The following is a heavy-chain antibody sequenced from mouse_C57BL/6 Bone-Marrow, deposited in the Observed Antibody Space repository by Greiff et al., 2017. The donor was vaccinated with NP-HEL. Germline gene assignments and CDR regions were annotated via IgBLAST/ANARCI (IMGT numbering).Heavy chain of an antibody. V-gene: IGHV1-42*01. CDR3: ARRGFYYGSSYGYFDV. J-gene: IGHJ1*03. D-gene: IGHD1-1*01. CDR2: ISPSTGGT. CDR1: GYSFTGYS. Sequence: VQLQQSGRELVKPGASVKISCEASGYSFTGYSMNWVKQSPEKSLEWIGEISPSTGGTTYNQKFKAKVTLTVDKSSSTAYMQLKSLTSEDSAVYYCARRGFYYGSSYGYFDVWGTGTTVTVSS.